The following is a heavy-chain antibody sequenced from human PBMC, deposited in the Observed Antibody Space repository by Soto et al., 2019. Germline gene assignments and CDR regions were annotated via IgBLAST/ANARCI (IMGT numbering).Heavy chain of an antibody. CDR2: IYYSGTS. V-gene: IGHV4-39*01. J-gene: IGHJ5*02. Sequence: QLQLQESGPGLVKPSETLSLTCTVSGGSIRDDTYYWGWIRQPPGKGLEWIGSIYYSGTSSYNPSLKSRVTMSVDTSKEQLPLRLSAVTAADTAAYYCARLHCYSPNCVPLDPWGQGTLVIVSS. D-gene: IGHD2-2*01. CDR3: ARLHCYSPNCVPLDP. CDR1: GGSIRDDTYY.